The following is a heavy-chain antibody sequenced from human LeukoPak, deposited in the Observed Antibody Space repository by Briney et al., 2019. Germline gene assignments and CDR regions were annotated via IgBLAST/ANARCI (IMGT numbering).Heavy chain of an antibody. CDR2: ISSRGTTM. V-gene: IGHV3-48*03. Sequence: GGSLRLSCEASGFSIKIYEINWVRQAPGKALEWVSYISSRGTTMYYADSVKGRFTISRDNSKNTLYLQMNSLRAEDTAVYYCAKVVVTAIPYFQHWGQGTLVTVSS. CDR3: AKVVVTAIPYFQH. CDR1: GFSIKIYE. D-gene: IGHD2-21*02. J-gene: IGHJ1*01.